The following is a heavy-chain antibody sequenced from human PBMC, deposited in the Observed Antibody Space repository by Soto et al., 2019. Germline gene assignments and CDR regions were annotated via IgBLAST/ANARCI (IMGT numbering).Heavy chain of an antibody. Sequence: GGSLRLSCAASGFTFSSYGMHWVRQAPGKGLEWVAVISYDGSNKYYADSVKGRFTISRDNSKNTLYLQMNSLRAEDTAVYYCAKDRYSNYEEYYYGMDVWGQGTTVTVSS. V-gene: IGHV3-30*18. CDR1: GFTFSSYG. CDR2: ISYDGSNK. J-gene: IGHJ6*02. CDR3: AKDRYSNYEEYYYGMDV. D-gene: IGHD4-4*01.